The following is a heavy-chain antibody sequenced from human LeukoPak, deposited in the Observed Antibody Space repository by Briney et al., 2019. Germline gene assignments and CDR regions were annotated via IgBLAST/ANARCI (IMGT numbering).Heavy chain of an antibody. V-gene: IGHV4-39*07. CDR2: IYYSGST. CDR3: ARYHQGFDDY. D-gene: IGHD3-9*01. Sequence: SETLSLTCTVSGGSISSSSYYWGWIRQPPGKGLEWIGGIYYSGSTYYNPSLKSRVTISMDTSKNQFSLKLSSVTAADTAVYYCARYHQGFDDYWGQGTLVTVSS. CDR1: GGSISSSSYY. J-gene: IGHJ4*02.